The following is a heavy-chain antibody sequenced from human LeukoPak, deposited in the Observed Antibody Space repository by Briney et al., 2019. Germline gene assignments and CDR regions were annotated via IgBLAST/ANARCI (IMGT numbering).Heavy chain of an antibody. V-gene: IGHV4-34*01. Sequence: SETLSLTCAVYGGSFSGYYWSWIRQPPGKGLEWTGEINHSGSTNYNPSLKSRVTISVDTSKNQFSLKLSSVTAADTAVYYCARRRVVVVNQWFDYWGQGTLVTVSS. CDR3: ARRRVVVVNQWFDY. CDR1: GGSFSGYY. CDR2: INHSGST. J-gene: IGHJ4*02. D-gene: IGHD3-22*01.